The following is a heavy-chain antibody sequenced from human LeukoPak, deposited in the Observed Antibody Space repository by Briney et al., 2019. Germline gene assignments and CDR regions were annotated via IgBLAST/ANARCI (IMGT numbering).Heavy chain of an antibody. D-gene: IGHD3-9*01. CDR3: ARDAFDYQYYFGMGV. V-gene: IGHV3-33*01. CDR1: GFIFSNFS. J-gene: IGHJ6*02. CDR2: IWYDGSQT. Sequence: GGSLRLSCETSGFIFSNFSLHWVRQPPGKGLEWVAVIWYDGSQTYYADSVEGRFTISRDNSKSTVYLEMSNLRAEDSAVYYCARDAFDYQYYFGMGVWGQGTTVAVSS.